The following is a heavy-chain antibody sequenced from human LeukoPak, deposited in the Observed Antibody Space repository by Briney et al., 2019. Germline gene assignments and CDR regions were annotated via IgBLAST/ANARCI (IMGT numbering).Heavy chain of an antibody. CDR3: ARESYYDSSGYYH. CDR2: ISWNSGSI. V-gene: IGHV3-20*04. J-gene: IGHJ4*02. D-gene: IGHD3-22*01. Sequence: GGSLRLSCAASGFTFSSYAMSWVRQAPGKGLEWVSGISWNSGSIGNADSVKGRFTISRDNAKNSLYLQMNSLRAEDTAVYYCARESYYDSSGYYHWGQGTLVTVSS. CDR1: GFTFSSYA.